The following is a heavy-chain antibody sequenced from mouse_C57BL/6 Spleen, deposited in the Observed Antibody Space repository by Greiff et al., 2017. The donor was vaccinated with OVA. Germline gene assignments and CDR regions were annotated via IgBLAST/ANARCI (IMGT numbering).Heavy chain of an antibody. CDR2: IYPGSGNT. CDR1: GYTFTDYY. V-gene: IGHV1-76*01. J-gene: IGHJ1*03. D-gene: IGHD1-1*01. Sequence: QVQLKESGAELVRPGASVKLSCKASGYTFTDYYINWVKQRPGQGLEWIARIYPGSGNTYYNEKFKGKATLTAEKSSSTAYMQLSSLTSEDSAVYFCARDTTVNWYFDVWGTGTTVTVSS. CDR3: ARDTTVNWYFDV.